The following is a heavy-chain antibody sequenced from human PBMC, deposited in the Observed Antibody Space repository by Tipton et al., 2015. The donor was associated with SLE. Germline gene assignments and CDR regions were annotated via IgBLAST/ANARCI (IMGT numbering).Heavy chain of an antibody. CDR2: LSTDGSVT. V-gene: IGHV3-74*01. CDR3: ARAPTISVAGTTDPFGMDV. J-gene: IGHJ6*02. D-gene: IGHD6-19*01. Sequence: GSLRLSCAASGFTFHHYWMHWFRQAPGEGLVWVSRLSTDGSVTTYADSVKGRLTISRDNAKNTLYLQMRSLRVEDTGIYYCARAPTISVAGTTDPFGMDVWGPGTRVTVSS. CDR1: GFTFHHYW.